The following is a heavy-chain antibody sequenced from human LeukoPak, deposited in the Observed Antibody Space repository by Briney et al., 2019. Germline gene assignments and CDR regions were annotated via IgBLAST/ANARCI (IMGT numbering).Heavy chain of an antibody. V-gene: IGHV3-30*18. CDR2: ISRDGRDK. CDR3: AKDLTNIAEYYFDY. D-gene: IGHD6-13*01. J-gene: IGHJ4*02. CDR1: GFTFSTYA. Sequence: HPGGSLRLSCAASGFTFSTYAMHWVRQGPGKGLEWVAVISRDGRDKHHADSVKGRFTISRDNSKNTLYLDMNSPRADDTAVYYCAKDLTNIAEYYFDYWGQGTLVTVSS.